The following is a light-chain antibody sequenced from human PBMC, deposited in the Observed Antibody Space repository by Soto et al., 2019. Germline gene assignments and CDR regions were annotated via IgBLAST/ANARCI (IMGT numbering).Light chain of an antibody. J-gene: IGKJ4*01. V-gene: IGKV3-11*01. CDR2: DAS. CDR3: QQRSNWPST. Sequence: EIVLTQSPATLSLSPGERATLSCRASQSVSTYLAWYQQKPGQAPRLLIYDASSRAAGIPARFSGSGSGTDFTLTITRLETEDFAVYYCQQRSNWPSTFGGGTKVEI. CDR1: QSVSTY.